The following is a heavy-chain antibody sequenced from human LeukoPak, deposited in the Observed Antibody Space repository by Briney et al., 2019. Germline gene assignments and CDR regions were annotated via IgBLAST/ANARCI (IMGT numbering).Heavy chain of an antibody. Sequence: GGSLRLSCAASGFTFSNYNMNWVRQAPGKGLEWVSSITSSSSYIYYADSVKGRFTISRDNTKNSLYLQMNSLRAEDTAVYYCARDSPYGTAGYWGQGTLVTVSS. CDR3: ARDSPYGTAGY. CDR2: ITSSSSYI. D-gene: IGHD2-8*02. J-gene: IGHJ4*02. V-gene: IGHV3-21*01. CDR1: GFTFSNYN.